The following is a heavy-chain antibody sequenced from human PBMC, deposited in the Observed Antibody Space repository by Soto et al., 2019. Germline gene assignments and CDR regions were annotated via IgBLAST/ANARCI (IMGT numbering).Heavy chain of an antibody. J-gene: IGHJ4*02. CDR1: GYTFTSYA. CDR3: ARVPRL. V-gene: IGHV1-3*01. Sequence: ASVKVSCKASGYTFTSYAMHWVRQAPGQRLEWMGWINAGSGNTKYSQKFQGRVTITRDTSASTAYMELSSLRSEDTAVYYCARVPRLWGQGTLVPVSS. CDR2: INAGSGNT.